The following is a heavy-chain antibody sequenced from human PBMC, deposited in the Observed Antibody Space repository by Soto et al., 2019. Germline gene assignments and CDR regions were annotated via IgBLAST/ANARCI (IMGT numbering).Heavy chain of an antibody. D-gene: IGHD7-27*01. V-gene: IGHV4-59*11. CDR1: GGSITNHY. CDR2: IYYSGST. CDR3: ARANWFFDY. J-gene: IGHJ4*02. Sequence: QVQLQESGPGLVKPSETLSLTCTVSGGSITNHYWSWIRQPPGQGLEWIGYIYYSGSTNYNSSLKSRVTMSVDTSKNPFSLKLSSLTAADTAIYYCARANWFFDYWGQGTLVTVSS.